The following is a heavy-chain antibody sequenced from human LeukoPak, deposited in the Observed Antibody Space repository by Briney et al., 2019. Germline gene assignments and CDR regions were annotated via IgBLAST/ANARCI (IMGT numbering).Heavy chain of an antibody. CDR1: GFTFSSYE. CDR2: ISSSGSTI. CDR3: ARGDYYDSSGWAFDI. J-gene: IGHJ3*02. Sequence: GGSLRLSCAASGFTFSSYEMNWVRQAPGKGLEWVSYISSSGSTIYYADSVKGRFTISRDNAKNSLYLQMNSLRAEDTAVYYCARGDYYDSSGWAFDIWGQGTVVTVSS. V-gene: IGHV3-48*03. D-gene: IGHD3-22*01.